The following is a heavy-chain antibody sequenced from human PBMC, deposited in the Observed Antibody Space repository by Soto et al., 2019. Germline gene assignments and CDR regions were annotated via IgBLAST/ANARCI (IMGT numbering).Heavy chain of an antibody. CDR1: GYTFPGHF. J-gene: IGHJ6*02. Sequence: ASVKVSCKTSGYTFPGHFIHWVRQAPGQGLEWTGWTNPKSGGTNYAQKFQGRVTMTRDTSINAAYMDLIRLTSDDTAVYYCAREFPTYYDFWSGPEFYGTDVWGQGTTVTVSS. CDR2: TNPKSGGT. CDR3: AREFPTYYDFWSGPEFYGTDV. D-gene: IGHD3-3*01. V-gene: IGHV1-2*02.